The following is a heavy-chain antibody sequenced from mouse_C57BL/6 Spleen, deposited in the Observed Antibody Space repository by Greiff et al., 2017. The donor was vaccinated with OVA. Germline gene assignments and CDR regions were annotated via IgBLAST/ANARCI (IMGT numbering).Heavy chain of an antibody. J-gene: IGHJ3*01. V-gene: IGHV1-15*01. Sequence: VQLQQSGAELVRPGASVTLSCKASGYTFTDYEMHWVKQTPVHGLEWIGAIDPETGGTAYNQKFKGKAILTADKSSSTAYMELRSLTSEDSAVYYCTKSFGFADWGQGTLVTVSA. CDR2: IDPETGGT. CDR3: TKSFGFAD. CDR1: GYTFTDYE.